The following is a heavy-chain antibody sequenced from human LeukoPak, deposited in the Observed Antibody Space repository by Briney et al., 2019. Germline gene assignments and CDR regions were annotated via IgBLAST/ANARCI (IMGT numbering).Heavy chain of an antibody. J-gene: IGHJ6*02. CDR3: ARGGGKANWGPKGYYYYGMDV. CDR2: TYYRSKWYN. Sequence: SQTLSLTCAISGDSVSSNSAAWNWIRQSPSRCLEWLGRTYYRSKWYNDYAVSVKSRITINPDTSKNQFSLQLNSVTPEDTAVYYCARGGGKANWGPKGYYYYGMDVWGQGTTVTVSS. CDR1: GDSVSSNSAA. V-gene: IGHV6-1*01. D-gene: IGHD7-27*01.